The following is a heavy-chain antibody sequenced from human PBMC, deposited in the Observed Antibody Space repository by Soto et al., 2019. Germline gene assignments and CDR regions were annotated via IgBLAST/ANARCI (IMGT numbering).Heavy chain of an antibody. CDR2: IIPILGIA. CDR3: XXXXXXXXXVDY. CDR1: GGTFSSYT. Sequence: QVQLVQSGAEVKKPGSSVKVSCKASGGTFSSYTISWVRQAPGQGLEWMGRIIPILGIANYAQKFQGRVXIXAXXSTSTAYMELSSLRSEDTXXXXXXXXXXXXXXVDYWGQGTLVTVSS. V-gene: IGHV1-69*02. J-gene: IGHJ4*02.